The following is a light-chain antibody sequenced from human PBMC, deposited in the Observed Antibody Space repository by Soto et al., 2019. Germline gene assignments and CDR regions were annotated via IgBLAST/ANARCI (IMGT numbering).Light chain of an antibody. CDR2: AAS. CDR3: QQSYSTPYT. CDR1: QSISSY. J-gene: IGKJ2*01. Sequence: DIQMTQSPSSLSASVGDRVTITCRASQSISSYLNWFQQKPGRAPQLLISAASSLQSGVPSRFSGSGSGTDFTLTITSLQPEDFATYFCQQSYSTPYTFGQGTTLDIK. V-gene: IGKV1-39*01.